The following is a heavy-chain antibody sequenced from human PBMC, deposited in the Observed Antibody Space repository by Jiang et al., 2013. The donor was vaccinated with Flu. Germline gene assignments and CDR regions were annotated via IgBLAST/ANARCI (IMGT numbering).Heavy chain of an antibody. V-gene: IGHV3-30*01. Sequence: VQLLESGGGVVQPGRSLRLSCAASGFTFSSYAMHWVRQAPGKGLEWVAVISYDGSNKYYADSVKGRFTISRDNSKNTLYLQMNSLRAEDTAVYYCARDAYSSSSLFYYYYYGMDV. CDR3: ARDAYSSSSLFYYYYYGMDV. CDR1: GFTFSSYA. J-gene: IGHJ6*01. D-gene: IGHD6-6*01. CDR2: ISYDGSNK.